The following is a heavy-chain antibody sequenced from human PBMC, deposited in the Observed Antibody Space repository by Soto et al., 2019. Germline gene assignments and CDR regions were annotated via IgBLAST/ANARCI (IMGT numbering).Heavy chain of an antibody. V-gene: IGHV1-46*01. CDR3: ARDALGGGRSGVSTWFDP. CDR2: INPRGGVT. D-gene: IGHD6-25*01. Sequence: QVQLVQSGAEVTKPGASVNVSCKATGYILTSFYLHWVRQAPGQGLEWMGVINPRGGVTNYAQNFQGRVAMTTETSTSTVYLHLSSLRSDDTAVYYCARDALGGGRSGVSTWFDPWGQGTLVTVSP. CDR1: GYILTSFY. J-gene: IGHJ5*02.